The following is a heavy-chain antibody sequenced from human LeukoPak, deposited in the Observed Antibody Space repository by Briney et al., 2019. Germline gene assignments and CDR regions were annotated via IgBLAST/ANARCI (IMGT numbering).Heavy chain of an antibody. D-gene: IGHD6-19*01. Sequence: QTGRSLRLSCAASGFTFDDYAMHWVRQAPGKGLEWVSGISWNSGSIGYADSVKGRFTISRDNAKNSLYLQMNSLRAEDTAVYYCARDYTSSYSSGWYSYFDYWGQGTLVTVSS. V-gene: IGHV3-9*01. CDR2: ISWNSGSI. J-gene: IGHJ4*02. CDR3: ARDYTSSYSSGWYSYFDY. CDR1: GFTFDDYA.